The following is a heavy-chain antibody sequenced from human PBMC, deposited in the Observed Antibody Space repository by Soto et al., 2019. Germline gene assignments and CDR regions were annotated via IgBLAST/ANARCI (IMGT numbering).Heavy chain of an antibody. CDR3: AKALVSYPYYGMDV. V-gene: IGHV3-23*01. CDR1: GFTFSSYA. D-gene: IGHD3-16*02. CDR2: ISGSGGST. Sequence: HPGGSLRLSCAASGFTFSSYAMSWVRQAPGKGLEWVSAISGSGGSTYYADSVKGRFTISRDNSKNTLYLQMNSLRAEDTAVYYCAKALVSYPYYGMDVWGQGTTVTVSS. J-gene: IGHJ6*02.